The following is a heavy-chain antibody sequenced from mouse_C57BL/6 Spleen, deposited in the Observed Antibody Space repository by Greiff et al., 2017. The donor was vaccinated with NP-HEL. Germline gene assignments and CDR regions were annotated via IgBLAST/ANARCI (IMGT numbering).Heavy chain of an antibody. Sequence: QVQLQQPGAELVKPGASVKLSCKASGYTFTSYWMQWVKQRPGQGLEWIGEIDPSDSYTNYNQKFKGKATLTVDTSSSTAYMQLSSLTSEDSAVYYCARRGVSNYFYWGQGTTLTVSS. J-gene: IGHJ2*01. CDR2: IDPSDSYT. CDR1: GYTFTSYW. CDR3: ARRGVSNYFY. V-gene: IGHV1-50*01. D-gene: IGHD2-5*01.